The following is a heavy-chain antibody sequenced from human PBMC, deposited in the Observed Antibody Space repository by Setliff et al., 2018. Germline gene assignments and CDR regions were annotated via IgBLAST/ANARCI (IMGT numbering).Heavy chain of an antibody. Sequence: SETLSLTCTVSNGSINDYFWTWIRQPPGKGLEWIGYISNSGITKYNPALKGRVSISLDTSNNQFSLRLSSVTAADTALYYCARDTRIGDYYYYYGMDVWGQGTSVTVSS. CDR1: NGSINDYF. CDR3: ARDTRIGDYYYYYGMDV. D-gene: IGHD2-15*01. J-gene: IGHJ6*02. CDR2: ISNSGIT. V-gene: IGHV4-59*01.